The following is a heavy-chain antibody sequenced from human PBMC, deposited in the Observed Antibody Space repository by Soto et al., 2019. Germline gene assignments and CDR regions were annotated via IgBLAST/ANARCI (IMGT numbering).Heavy chain of an antibody. V-gene: IGHV5-51*01. CDR2: IYPGDSDT. CDR1: GYSFTSNW. CDR3: GTGGRTILATLTLCPPSSLDH. J-gene: IGHJ5*02. D-gene: IGHD3-3*01. Sequence: GESRKISCKGYGYSFTSNWIGWVRQMPGKGLEWMGVIYPGDSDTRYSPSFQGQVTISAYTSINTAYLQWSSLKASDTAIYHCGTGGRTILATLTLCPPSSLDHWGQGTLVAVSS.